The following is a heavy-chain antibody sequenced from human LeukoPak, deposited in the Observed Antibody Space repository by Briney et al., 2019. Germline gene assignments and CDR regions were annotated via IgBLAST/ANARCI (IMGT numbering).Heavy chain of an antibody. V-gene: IGHV4-61*02. J-gene: IGHJ4*02. CDR2: IYISGST. Sequence: SETQSLTCTVSGGSISSGSYYWSWIRQPAGKGLEWIGRIYISGSTNYNPSLKSQVTISADTSKNQFSLKLSFVTAADTAVYYCARGYWFYFDYWGQGTLVTVSS. D-gene: IGHD2-8*02. CDR1: GGSISSGSYY. CDR3: ARGYWFYFDY.